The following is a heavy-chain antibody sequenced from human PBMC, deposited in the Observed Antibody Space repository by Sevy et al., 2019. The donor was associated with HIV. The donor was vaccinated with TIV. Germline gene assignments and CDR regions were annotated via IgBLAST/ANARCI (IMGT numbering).Heavy chain of an antibody. CDR2: FDPEDGET. J-gene: IGHJ4*02. D-gene: IGHD3-22*01. CDR3: ATEDSSGYWNYFDY. CDR1: GYTLTELS. V-gene: IGHV1-24*01. Sequence: ASVKVSCKVSGYTLTELSMHWVRQAPGKGLEWMGGFDPEDGETIYAQKFQGRVTMTEATSTDTAYMELSSLRPEDTAVYYCATEDSSGYWNYFDYWGQGTLVTVSS.